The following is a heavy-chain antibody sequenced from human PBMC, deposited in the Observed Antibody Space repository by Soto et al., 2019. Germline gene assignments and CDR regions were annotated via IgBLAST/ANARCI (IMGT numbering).Heavy chain of an antibody. CDR3: ARGGGVGVAGSAAFDM. V-gene: IGHV1-2*02. CDR2: INPATGAA. CDR1: GYPVTAYY. D-gene: IGHD3-3*01. J-gene: IGHJ3*02. Sequence: QLHLVQSGAVVKKPGASVTVSCSASGYPVTAYYMHWVRQAPGRGLEWMGGINPATGAAKYTHTFQGRVTLTRVTSTSTVFMELSGLTSGATAIFYWARGGGVGVAGSAAFDMWGQGTLVTVSS.